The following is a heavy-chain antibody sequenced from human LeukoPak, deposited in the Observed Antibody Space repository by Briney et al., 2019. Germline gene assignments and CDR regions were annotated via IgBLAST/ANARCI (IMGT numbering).Heavy chain of an antibody. CDR2: IYHSGST. J-gene: IGHJ6*03. CDR3: ARDVSYYDFWSGYYNCYYYYMDV. Sequence: PSETLSLTCAVSGYSISSGYYWGWIRQPPGKGLEWIGSIYHSGSTYYNPSLKSRVTISVDTSKNQFSLKLSSVTAADTAVYYCARDVSYYDFWSGYYNCYYYYMDVWGKGTTVTVSS. CDR1: GYSISSGYY. D-gene: IGHD3-3*01. V-gene: IGHV4-38-2*02.